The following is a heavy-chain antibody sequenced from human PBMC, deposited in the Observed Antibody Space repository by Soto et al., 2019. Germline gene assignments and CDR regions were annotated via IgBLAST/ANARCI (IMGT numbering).Heavy chain of an antibody. CDR2: ISYDGSNK. CDR1: GFIFSTYA. V-gene: IGHV3-30-3*01. D-gene: IGHD3-10*01. Sequence: PGGSLRLSCVSSGFIFSTYAMHWVRQAPGKGLEWVAVISYDGSNKYCADSVKGRFTISRDNSKKTLFLQMNSLRAEDTAVYYCAKDGESWGQGTLVTVSS. CDR3: AKDGES. J-gene: IGHJ5*02.